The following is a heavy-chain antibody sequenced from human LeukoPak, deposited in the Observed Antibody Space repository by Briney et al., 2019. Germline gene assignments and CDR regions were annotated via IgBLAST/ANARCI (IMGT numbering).Heavy chain of an antibody. J-gene: IGHJ4*02. CDR3: AGGDYHGSESYANY. CDR2: INHGGSI. CDR1: GGSFSGQY. Sequence: PSETLSLTCAVYGGSFSGQYWGWIRQPPGKGLEWIGEINHGGSISYNASLKSRVTISLDTSKNQFSPKLSSVTAADTAVYYCAGGDYHGSESYANYWGQGTLVTVSS. V-gene: IGHV4-34*01. D-gene: IGHD3-10*01.